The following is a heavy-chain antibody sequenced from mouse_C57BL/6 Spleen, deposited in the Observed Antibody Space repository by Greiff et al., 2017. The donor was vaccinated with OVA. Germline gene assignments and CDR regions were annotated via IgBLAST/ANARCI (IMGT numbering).Heavy chain of an antibody. J-gene: IGHJ2*01. CDR1: GYTFTDYY. CDR2: INPNNGGT. Sequence: VEPGASVKISCKASGYTFTDYYMNWVKQSHGKSLEWIGDINPNNGGTSYNQKFKGKATLTVDKSSSTAYMELRSLTSEDSAVYYCARWGYYGHFDYWGQGTTLTVSS. D-gene: IGHD1-1*01. CDR3: ARWGYYGHFDY. V-gene: IGHV1-26*01.